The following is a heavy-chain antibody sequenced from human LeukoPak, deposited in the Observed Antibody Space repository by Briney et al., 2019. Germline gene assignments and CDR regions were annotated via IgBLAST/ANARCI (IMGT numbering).Heavy chain of an antibody. CDR1: GSTFSSYA. D-gene: IGHD3-22*01. J-gene: IGHJ4*02. CDR2: IIPIFGTA. Sequence: SVKVSCKASGSTFSSYAISWVRQAPGQGLEWMGGIIPIFGTANYAQKFQGRVTITADESTSTAYMELSSLRSEDTAVYYCARARNYYDSGFLFDYWGQGTLVTVSS. CDR3: ARARNYYDSGFLFDY. V-gene: IGHV1-69*13.